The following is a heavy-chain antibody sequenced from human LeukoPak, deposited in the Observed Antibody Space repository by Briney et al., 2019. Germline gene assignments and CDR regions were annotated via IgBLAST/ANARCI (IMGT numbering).Heavy chain of an antibody. CDR3: ARENYGSGTNYHMDV. D-gene: IGHD3-10*01. V-gene: IGHV1-18*01. CDR2: ISDYNGNT. J-gene: IGHJ6*03. CDR1: GYTFTIYG. Sequence: EASVKVSYKASGYTFTIYGISWVRQAPGQGLEWMGWISDYNGNTNYAQKLQGRVTMTAYTSTSTAYMELRSLRSEDTAIYYCARENYGSGTNYHMDVWGKGTTVTISS.